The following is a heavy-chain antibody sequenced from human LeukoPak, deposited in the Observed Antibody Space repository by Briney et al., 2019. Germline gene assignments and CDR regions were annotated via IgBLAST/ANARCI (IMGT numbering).Heavy chain of an antibody. D-gene: IGHD1-7*01. J-gene: IGHJ2*01. Sequence: GGSLRLSCAASGFTFSSYAMSWVRQAPGKGLEWVSVIYSGGSTFYADSVKGRFTISRDNSKNTVYLQMNSLRDADTAAYYCARDTGTNNWNLHFDLWGRGTLVTVSS. CDR2: IYSGGST. V-gene: IGHV3-66*01. CDR3: ARDTGTNNWNLHFDL. CDR1: GFTFSSYA.